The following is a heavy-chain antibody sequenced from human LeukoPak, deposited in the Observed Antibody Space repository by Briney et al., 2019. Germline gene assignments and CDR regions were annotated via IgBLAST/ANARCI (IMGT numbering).Heavy chain of an antibody. J-gene: IGHJ4*02. V-gene: IGHV4-34*09. CDR1: GGSFSGYY. CDR2: IYYSGST. CDR3: ARAGRITRAFDY. Sequence: PSETLSLTCAVYGGSFSGYYWSWIRQPPGKGLEWIGYIYYSGSTYYNPSLKSRVTISVDTTKNQFSLKLSSVTAADTAVYYCARAGRITRAFDYWGQGTLVTVSS. D-gene: IGHD3-10*01.